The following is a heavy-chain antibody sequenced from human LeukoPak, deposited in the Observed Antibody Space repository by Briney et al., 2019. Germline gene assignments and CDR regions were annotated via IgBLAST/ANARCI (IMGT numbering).Heavy chain of an antibody. J-gene: IGHJ5*02. D-gene: IGHD2/OR15-2a*01. V-gene: IGHV4-4*07. CDR2: IYTSGST. CDR1: SGSTNSYY. Sequence: SETLSLTCSVSSGSTNSYYWSWIRQSGGKGLEWIGRIYTSGSTNYNPPLKSRVTMSVDTSKNQFSLKLSSVTAADTAVYYCARDTWRRDWFDPWGQGTLVTVSS. CDR3: ARDTWRRDWFDP.